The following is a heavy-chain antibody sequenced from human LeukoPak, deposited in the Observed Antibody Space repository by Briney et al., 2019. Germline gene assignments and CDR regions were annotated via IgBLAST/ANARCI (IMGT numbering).Heavy chain of an antibody. CDR1: GGSISSNTYY. CDR3: ARQLYVSGSYYAPMDV. J-gene: IGHJ6*03. Sequence: SETLSLTCTVSGGSISSNTYYWGWIRQPPGKGLEWIGTIYYSGSTYYNPSLKSRLTISVDTSKNQFSLELSSVTAADTALYFCARQLYVSGSYYAPMDVWGKGTTVTISS. D-gene: IGHD3-10*01. CDR2: IYYSGST. V-gene: IGHV4-39*01.